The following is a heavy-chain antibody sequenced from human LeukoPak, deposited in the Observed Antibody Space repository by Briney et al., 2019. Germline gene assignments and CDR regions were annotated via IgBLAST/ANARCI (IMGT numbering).Heavy chain of an antibody. V-gene: IGHV1-69*06. CDR3: ARSFGCSGGSCYSNWFDP. Sequence: SVKVSCKASGGTFSSYAISWVRPAPGQGLEWMGGIIPIFGTANYAQKFQGRVTITADKSTSTAYMELSSLRSEDTAVYYCARSFGCSGGSCYSNWFDPWGQGTLVTVSS. CDR2: IIPIFGTA. D-gene: IGHD2-15*01. CDR1: GGTFSSYA. J-gene: IGHJ5*02.